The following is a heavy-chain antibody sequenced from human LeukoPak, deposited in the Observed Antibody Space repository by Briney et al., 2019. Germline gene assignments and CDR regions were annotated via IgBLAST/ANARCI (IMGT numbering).Heavy chain of an antibody. CDR2: INPNSDGI. Sequence: GASVKVSCKASGYTFTDHYMHWVRQAPGQGLEWMGWINPNSDGINNYAQKFQGRVTMTRDTSISTAYVELSRLRSDDTAVYYCARVEHGSGYLYYFDYWGQGTLVTVSS. CDR1: GYTFTDHY. J-gene: IGHJ4*02. D-gene: IGHD3-22*01. CDR3: ARVEHGSGYLYYFDY. V-gene: IGHV1-2*02.